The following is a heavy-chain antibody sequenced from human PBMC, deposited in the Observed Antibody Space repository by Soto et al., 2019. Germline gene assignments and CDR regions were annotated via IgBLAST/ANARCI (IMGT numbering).Heavy chain of an antibody. Sequence: GASVKVSCKASGGTFSSYTISWVRQAPGQGLEWMGRIIPILGIANYAQKFQGRVTITADKSTSTAYMELSSLRSEDTAVYYCAKIPLSPNVGYGSGSYLEYFQHWGQGTLVTVSS. V-gene: IGHV1-69*02. CDR2: IIPILGIA. CDR3: AKIPLSPNVGYGSGSYLEYFQH. D-gene: IGHD3-10*01. J-gene: IGHJ1*01. CDR1: GGTFSSYT.